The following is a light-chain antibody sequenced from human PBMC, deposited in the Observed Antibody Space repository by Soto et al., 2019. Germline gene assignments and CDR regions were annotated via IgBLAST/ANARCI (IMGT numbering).Light chain of an antibody. CDR2: AAS. V-gene: IGKV1-17*01. Sequence: DIQMTQSPSSLSASVGDRVTITCRASQGISNPSGWFQHKPGKAPKRLIYAASSLQGGGPSRFSGSGSGTEFTLTITGLQPEDFADYYCLQHNTYPYTFGQGTKLEIK. J-gene: IGKJ2*01. CDR3: LQHNTYPYT. CDR1: QGISNP.